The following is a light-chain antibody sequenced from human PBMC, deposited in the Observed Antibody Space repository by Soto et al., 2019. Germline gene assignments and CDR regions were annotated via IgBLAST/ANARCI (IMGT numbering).Light chain of an antibody. CDR1: QSISTW. J-gene: IGKJ4*01. CDR2: KAS. CDR3: QQYTTFQIT. V-gene: IGKV1-5*03. Sequence: DIQMTQSPSTLSASVGDRVTITCRASQSISTWLAWYQQKPGKAPKLLIYKASSLESGVPSRFSGSGCGTEFTLTVSSLQPDDFSTYHCQQYTTFQITFGGGTTVEIK.